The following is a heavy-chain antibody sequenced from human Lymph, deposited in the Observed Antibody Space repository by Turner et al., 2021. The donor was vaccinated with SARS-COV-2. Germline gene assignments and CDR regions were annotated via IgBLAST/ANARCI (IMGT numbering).Heavy chain of an antibody. D-gene: IGHD6-13*01. Sequence: QVQLVQSGAEVKKPGSSVKVSCKASGGTFSSSAIRWVRQAPGQGLEWMGRIIPMVGIANYAKKFQGRVTITADKSTSTAYMGLSSLRSEDTAVYYGARIVAPGMGGGVYYYYYGMDVWGQGTTVTVSS. CDR3: ARIVAPGMGGGVYYYYYGMDV. CDR2: IIPMVGIA. J-gene: IGHJ6*02. CDR1: GGTFSSSA. V-gene: IGHV1-69*04.